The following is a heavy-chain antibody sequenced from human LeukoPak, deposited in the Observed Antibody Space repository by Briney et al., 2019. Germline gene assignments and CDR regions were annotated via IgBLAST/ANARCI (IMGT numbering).Heavy chain of an antibody. CDR1: GFTFDDYA. Sequence: PGGSLRLSCAASGFTFDDYAMHWVRQAPGKGLEWVSGISWNSGSIGYADSVKGRFTISRDNAKNSLYLQMNSLRAEDTALYYCAKLPRPALYDSSVAWGQGTLVTVSS. CDR2: ISWNSGSI. CDR3: AKLPRPALYDSSVA. V-gene: IGHV3-9*01. J-gene: IGHJ5*02. D-gene: IGHD3-22*01.